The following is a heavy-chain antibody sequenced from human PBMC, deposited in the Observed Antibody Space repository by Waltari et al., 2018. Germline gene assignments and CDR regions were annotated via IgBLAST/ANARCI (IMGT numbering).Heavy chain of an antibody. D-gene: IGHD3-3*01. J-gene: IGHJ4*02. CDR2: INPSDGNA. V-gene: IGHV1-46*01. CDR1: GYSFTRFH. Sequence: QVQLVQSEAEVKKPGASVRVSCKASGYSFTRFHMSWVRQAPGQGLEWMGIINPSDGNAKYAQKFQGRMTLTRDTSTTTVYMQMSSLRSEDTAVYYCARDLRFVEQSTFPGGGDFWGPGTLVTVSS. CDR3: ARDLRFVEQSTFPGGGDF.